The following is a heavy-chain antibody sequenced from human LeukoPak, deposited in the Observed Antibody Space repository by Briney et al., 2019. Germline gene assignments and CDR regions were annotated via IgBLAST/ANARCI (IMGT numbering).Heavy chain of an antibody. CDR1: GFTFSSYT. Sequence: PGGSLRLSCAASGFTFSSYTMNWVRQAPGKGLEWVANIKQDGSEKYYVESVKGRFTISRDNAQNSLFLQMNSLRAEDTAVYYCGRYLRSTSGSIWGQGTLVTVSS. D-gene: IGHD1-1*01. J-gene: IGHJ4*02. V-gene: IGHV3-7*01. CDR2: IKQDGSEK. CDR3: GRYLRSTSGSI.